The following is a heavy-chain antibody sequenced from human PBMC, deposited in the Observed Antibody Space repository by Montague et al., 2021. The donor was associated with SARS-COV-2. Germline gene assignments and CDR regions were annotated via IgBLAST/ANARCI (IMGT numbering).Heavy chain of an antibody. CDR1: GFTFSNYA. Sequence: SLRLSCAASGFTFSNYAMSWVRQAPGKGLEWVSVIYSGDSSTYYADSVQGRFTISRDNSKNTLSLQMNSLRAEDTAVYYCAKSSGSYGDYFDYWGQGTLVTVSS. V-gene: IGHV3-23*03. CDR2: IYSGDSST. D-gene: IGHD1-26*01. CDR3: AKSSGSYGDYFDY. J-gene: IGHJ4*02.